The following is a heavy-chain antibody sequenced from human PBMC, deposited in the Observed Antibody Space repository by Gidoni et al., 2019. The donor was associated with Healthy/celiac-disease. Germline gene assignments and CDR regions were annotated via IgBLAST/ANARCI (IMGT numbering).Heavy chain of an antibody. CDR2: IIPICGTA. J-gene: IGHJ5*02. Sequence: QVQLVQSGAEVKKPGSSVKVSCKAAGGTFSSYAISWVRQAPGQGLAWMGGIIPICGTANYAQTFQGRVTITADESTSTAYMELSSLRSEDTAVYYCARDGGGENPWGANWFDPWGQGTLVTVSS. CDR3: ARDGGGENPWGANWFDP. CDR1: GGTFSSYA. D-gene: IGHD2-15*01. V-gene: IGHV1-69*01.